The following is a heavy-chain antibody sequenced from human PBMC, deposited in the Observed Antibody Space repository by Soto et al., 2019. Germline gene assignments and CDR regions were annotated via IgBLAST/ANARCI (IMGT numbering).Heavy chain of an antibody. CDR2: ISGSGGST. CDR3: AKDQEDSSGWLPDAFEI. D-gene: IGHD6-19*01. CDR1: GFTFSSYA. V-gene: IGHV3-23*01. Sequence: EVQLLESGGGLVQPGGSLRLSCAASGFTFSSYAMSWVRQAPGKGLEWVSAISGSGGSTYYADSVKGRFTISRDNSKNTLYVQMNSLRAEDTAVYYCAKDQEDSSGWLPDAFEIWGQGTMVTVSS. J-gene: IGHJ3*02.